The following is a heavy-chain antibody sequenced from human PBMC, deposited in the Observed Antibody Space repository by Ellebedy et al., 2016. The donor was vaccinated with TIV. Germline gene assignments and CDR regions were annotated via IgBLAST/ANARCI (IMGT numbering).Heavy chain of an antibody. D-gene: IGHD1-1*01. J-gene: IGHJ4*02. CDR1: GFTFSSYW. CDR2: IKQDGSEK. V-gene: IGHV3-7*03. CDR3: SGRAYNWNDGSLFDY. Sequence: GGSLRLSCAASGFTFSSYWMSWVRQAPGKGLEWVANIKQDGSEKYYLDSVKGRFTISRDNAQNSLYLQMNSLSAEDTAVYYCSGRAYNWNDGSLFDYWGQGTLVTVSS.